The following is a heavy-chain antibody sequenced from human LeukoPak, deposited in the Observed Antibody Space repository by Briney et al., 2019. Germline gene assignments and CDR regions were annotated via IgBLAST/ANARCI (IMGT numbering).Heavy chain of an antibody. CDR2: IYHSGST. V-gene: IGHV4-38-2*02. D-gene: IGHD2-8*01. CDR3: ARSLGYCTNGVCYSPPGYYYYYMDV. CDR1: GYSISSGYY. J-gene: IGHJ6*03. Sequence: SETLSLTCTVSGYSISSGYYWGWIRQPPGKGLEWIGSIYHSGSTYYNPSLKSRVTISVDTSKNQFSLKLSSVTAADTAVYYCARSLGYCTNGVCYSPPGYYYYYMDVWGKGTTVTVSS.